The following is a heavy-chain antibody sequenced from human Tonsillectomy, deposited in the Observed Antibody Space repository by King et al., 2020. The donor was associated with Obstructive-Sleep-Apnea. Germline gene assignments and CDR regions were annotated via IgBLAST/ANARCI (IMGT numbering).Heavy chain of an antibody. Sequence: VQLVQSGAEVKKPGASVKVSCKASGYTFTRFEIDWVRQATGQGLEWMGWMNPNSGDTGYAQKFQGRVTMTWNTSKSTAHMELSSLRSDDTAVYYCARGTRAFDSWGQGTLVTVSS. J-gene: IGHJ4*02. CDR1: GYTFTRFE. CDR3: ARGTRAFDS. V-gene: IGHV1-8*01. CDR2: MNPNSGDT.